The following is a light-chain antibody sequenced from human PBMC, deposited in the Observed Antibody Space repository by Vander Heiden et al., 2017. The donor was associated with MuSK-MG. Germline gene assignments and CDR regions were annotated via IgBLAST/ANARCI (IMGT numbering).Light chain of an antibody. CDR2: AAS. Sequence: DIQLTPFPSSLSGSEGDRVTITCRASQSMSRNLNGYQQKPGKAPKLLIYAASSLQSGVPSRFSGSGSGTDFTLTISSLQPEDFATYYCQQSYSTPCTFGQGTKVEIK. CDR3: QQSYSTPCT. CDR1: QSMSRN. V-gene: IGKV1-39*01. J-gene: IGKJ1*01.